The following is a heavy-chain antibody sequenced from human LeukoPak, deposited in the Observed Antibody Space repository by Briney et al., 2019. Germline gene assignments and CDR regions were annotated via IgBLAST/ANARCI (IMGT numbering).Heavy chain of an antibody. J-gene: IGHJ4*02. V-gene: IGHV3-30*04. CDR1: GFTFSSYA. D-gene: IGHD6-13*01. CDR2: ISYVGSNK. Sequence: PGGSLRLSCAASGFTFSSYAMHWVRQAPAKGLAGVAVISYVGSNKYYADSVKGRFTHSRDNSKKTLYLQMNSLRAEDTAVYYCARSPYSSSWFDYWGEGTLVTVSS. CDR3: ARSPYSSSWFDY.